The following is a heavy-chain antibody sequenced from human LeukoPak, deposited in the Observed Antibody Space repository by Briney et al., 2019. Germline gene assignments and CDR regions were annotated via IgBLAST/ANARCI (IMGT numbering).Heavy chain of an antibody. J-gene: IGHJ4*02. CDR3: ARDRSLGELTTESPSFDY. Sequence: SETLSLTCTVFGGSISSYYWGWIRQPAGKGLEWIGRIYTSGSTKYNPSLKSRVTMSVDTSKNQFSLKLSSVTAADTAVYYCARDRSLGELTTESPSFDYWGQGTLVTVSS. V-gene: IGHV4-4*07. D-gene: IGHD3-16*01. CDR2: IYTSGST. CDR1: GGSISSYY.